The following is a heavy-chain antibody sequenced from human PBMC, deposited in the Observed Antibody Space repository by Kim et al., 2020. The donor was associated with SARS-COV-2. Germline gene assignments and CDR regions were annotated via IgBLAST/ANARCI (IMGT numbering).Heavy chain of an antibody. V-gene: IGHV1-2*02. D-gene: IGHD2-2*01. J-gene: IGHJ5*02. CDR3: ASSTSFMEAWFDP. CDR1: GYTFTGYY. CDR2: INPNSGGT. Sequence: ASVKVSCKASGYTFTGYYMHWVRQAPGQGLEWMGWINPNSGGTNYAQKFQGRVTMTRDTSISTAYMELSRLRSGDTAVYYCASSTSFMEAWFDPWGQGTLVTVSS.